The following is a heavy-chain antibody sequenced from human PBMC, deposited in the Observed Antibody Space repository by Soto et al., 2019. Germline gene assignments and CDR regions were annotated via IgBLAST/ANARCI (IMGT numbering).Heavy chain of an antibody. CDR2: INAGNGNT. J-gene: IGHJ6*02. Sequence: GASVKVSCKASGYTFTSYAMHWVRQAPGQRLEWMGWINAGNGNTKYSQKFQGRVTITRDTSASTAYMELSSLRSEDTAVYYCAGQQLVSVFYYYGMAVWGQGTTVPVSS. CDR3: AGQQLVSVFYYYGMAV. CDR1: GYTFTSYA. D-gene: IGHD6-13*01. V-gene: IGHV1-3*01.